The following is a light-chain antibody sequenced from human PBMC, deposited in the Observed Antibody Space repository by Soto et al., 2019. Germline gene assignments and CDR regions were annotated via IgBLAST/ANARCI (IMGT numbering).Light chain of an antibody. CDR3: QHYNSYSEA. CDR2: KAS. CDR1: QTIRSW. V-gene: IGKV1-5*03. Sequence: EIEVTQTTSTLSASVGDRVTITSRASQTIRSWLAWYQQKPGKAPKLLIYKASTLKSGVPSRFSGSGSGTEFTLTISSLQPDDFTTYYCQHYNSYSEAFG. J-gene: IGKJ2*01.